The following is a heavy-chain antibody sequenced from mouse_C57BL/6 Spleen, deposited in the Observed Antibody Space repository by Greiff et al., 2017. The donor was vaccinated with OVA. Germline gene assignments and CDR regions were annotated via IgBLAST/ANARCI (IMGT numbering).Heavy chain of an antibody. CDR1: GYTFTSYW. CDR3: ARGSSGYVGWFAY. Sequence: VQLQQPGAELVKPGASVKMSCKASGYTFTSYWITWVKQRPGQGLEWIGDIYPGSGSTNYNEKFKSKATLTVDTSSSTAYMQLSSLTSEDSAVYYCARGSSGYVGWFAYWGQGTLVTVSA. V-gene: IGHV1-55*01. CDR2: IYPGSGST. J-gene: IGHJ3*01. D-gene: IGHD3-2*02.